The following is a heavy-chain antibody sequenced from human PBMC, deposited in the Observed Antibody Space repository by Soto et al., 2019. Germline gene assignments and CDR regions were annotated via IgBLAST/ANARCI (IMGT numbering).Heavy chain of an antibody. Sequence: QIALKESGPALVKPTQTLTLTCSFSGFSLTTNGVGVGWIRQPPGKALGWLAIFFWDDDTRYSLSLKSRLTITNDAARNQVVLTMANMAPAHTGTYDCGRSRAAWTNAFDVWGQGTLVSVSS. D-gene: IGHD3-10*01. CDR2: FFWDDDT. V-gene: IGHV2-5*02. CDR1: GFSLTTNGVG. CDR3: GRSRAAWTNAFDV. J-gene: IGHJ3*01.